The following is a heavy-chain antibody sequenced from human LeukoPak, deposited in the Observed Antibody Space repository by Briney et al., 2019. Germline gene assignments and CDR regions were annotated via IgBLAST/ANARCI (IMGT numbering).Heavy chain of an antibody. J-gene: IGHJ6*02. CDR3: TRGLRGIASHYHGMDV. D-gene: IGHD6-6*01. Sequence: GGSLRLSCVASGFSFSTYDMYWVRQAAGRGLEWVSALDTNGDSYYLGSVKGRFTISRDDGKNSLYLQMNSLGVEDTAVYYCTRGLRGIASHYHGMDVWGQGTTVTVSS. CDR1: GFSFSTYD. V-gene: IGHV3-13*01. CDR2: LDTNGDS.